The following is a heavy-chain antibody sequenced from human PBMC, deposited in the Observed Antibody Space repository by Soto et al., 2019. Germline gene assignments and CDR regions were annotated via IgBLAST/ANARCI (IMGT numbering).Heavy chain of an antibody. CDR3: ARGFSGYFDY. V-gene: IGHV4-34*01. Sequence: QVQLQQWGAGLLKPSETLSLTCAVYGGSFSGYYWSWIRQPPGKGLEWIGEINHSGSTNYNQSLKSRVTISVDTSKNQFSLKLSSVTAADTAVYYCARGFSGYFDYWGQGTLVTVSS. CDR1: GGSFSGYY. D-gene: IGHD2-15*01. CDR2: INHSGST. J-gene: IGHJ4*02.